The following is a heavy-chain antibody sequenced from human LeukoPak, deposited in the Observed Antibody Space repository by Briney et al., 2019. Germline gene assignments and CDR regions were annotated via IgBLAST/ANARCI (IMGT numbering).Heavy chain of an antibody. CDR2: IKQDGSEK. CDR3: ASFPRAYCSSTSYYVGAFDI. D-gene: IGHD2-2*01. Sequence: GGSLRLSCAASGFTFSSYWMSWVRQAPGKGLEWVANIKQDGSEKYYVDSVKGRFTISRDNAKNSLYLQMNSLRAEDTAVYYCASFPRAYCSSTSYYVGAFDIWGQGTMVTVSP. J-gene: IGHJ3*02. CDR1: GFTFSSYW. V-gene: IGHV3-7*01.